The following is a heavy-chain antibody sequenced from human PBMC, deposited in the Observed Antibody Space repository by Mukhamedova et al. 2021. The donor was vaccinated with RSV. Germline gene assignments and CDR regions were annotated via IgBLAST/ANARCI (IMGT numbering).Heavy chain of an antibody. CDR2: ISGSGGST. J-gene: IGHJ4*02. CDR3: AKSPTYHYYDSSGYGSLQFDY. V-gene: IGHV3-23*01. D-gene: IGHD3-22*01. Sequence: ISGSGGSTYYADSVKGRFTISRDNSKNTLYLQMNSLRAEDTAIYYCAKSPTYHYYDSSGYGSLQFDYWGQGTLVTVSS.